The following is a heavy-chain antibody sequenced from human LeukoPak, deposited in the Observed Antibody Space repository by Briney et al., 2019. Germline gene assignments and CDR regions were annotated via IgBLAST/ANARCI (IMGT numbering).Heavy chain of an antibody. J-gene: IGHJ6*02. CDR1: GGSFSGYY. Sequence: SETLSLTCAVYGGSFSGYYWSWIRQPPGKGLEWIGEINHSGSTNYNPSLKSRVTISVDTSKNQFSLKLSSVTAADTAVYYCARDPYGSGSYAPSYYYYGMDVWGQGTTITVSS. D-gene: IGHD3-10*01. CDR2: INHSGST. CDR3: ARDPYGSGSYAPSYYYYGMDV. V-gene: IGHV4-34*01.